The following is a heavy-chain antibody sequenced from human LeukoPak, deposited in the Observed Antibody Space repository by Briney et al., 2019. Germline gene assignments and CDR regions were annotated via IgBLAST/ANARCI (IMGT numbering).Heavy chain of an antibody. Sequence: GGSLRLSCAASGFTFSSYWMSWVRQAPGKGLEWVANIKQDGSEKYYVDSVEGRLTISRDNAKNSLYLQMNSLRAEDTAVYYCARMYSSSWYFDYWGQGTLVTVSS. D-gene: IGHD6-13*01. V-gene: IGHV3-7*01. CDR1: GFTFSSYW. CDR2: IKQDGSEK. J-gene: IGHJ4*02. CDR3: ARMYSSSWYFDY.